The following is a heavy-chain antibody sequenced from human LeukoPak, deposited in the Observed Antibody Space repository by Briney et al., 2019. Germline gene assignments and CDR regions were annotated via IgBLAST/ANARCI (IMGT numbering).Heavy chain of an antibody. Sequence: PSETLPLTCTVSGGSISSYYWSWIRQPPGKGLEWIGYIYYSGSTNYNPSLKSRVTISVDTSKNQFSLKLSSVTAADTAMYYCARDLVQLWPYYFDYWGQGTLVTDSS. V-gene: IGHV4-59*12. CDR2: IYYSGST. D-gene: IGHD5-18*01. J-gene: IGHJ4*02. CDR1: GGSISSYY. CDR3: ARDLVQLWPYYFDY.